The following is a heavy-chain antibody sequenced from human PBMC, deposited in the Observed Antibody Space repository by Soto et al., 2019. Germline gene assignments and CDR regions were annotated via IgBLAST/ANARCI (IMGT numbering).Heavy chain of an antibody. Sequence: ASVKVSCKASGGTFSSYAISWVRQAPGQGLEWMGWISAYNGNTNYAQKLQGRVTMTTDTSTSTAYMELRSLRSDDTAVYYCARDNYDILISYGMDVWGQGTTVTVSS. CDR2: ISAYNGNT. V-gene: IGHV1-18*01. J-gene: IGHJ6*02. D-gene: IGHD3-9*01. CDR3: ARDNYDILISYGMDV. CDR1: GGTFSSYA.